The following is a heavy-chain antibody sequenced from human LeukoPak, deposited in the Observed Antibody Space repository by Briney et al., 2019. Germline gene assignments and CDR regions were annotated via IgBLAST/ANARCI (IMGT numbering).Heavy chain of an antibody. CDR2: ISAYNGNT. J-gene: IGHJ6*02. CDR1: GYTFTSYG. D-gene: IGHD2-2*01. Sequence: EASVKVSCKASGYTFTSYGISWVRQAPGQGLEWMGWISAYNGNTNYAQKLQGRVTMTTDTSTSTAYMELRSLRSDDTAVYYCARVDIVVVPAAIGDYYGMDVWGQGTTVTVSS. CDR3: ARVDIVVVPAAIGDYYGMDV. V-gene: IGHV1-18*01.